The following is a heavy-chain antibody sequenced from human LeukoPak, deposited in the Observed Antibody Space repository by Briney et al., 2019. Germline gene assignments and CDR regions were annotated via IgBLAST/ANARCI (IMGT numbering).Heavy chain of an antibody. CDR3: AKDRVLGYYGSGTPFDY. CDR1: GFTFSSYA. CDR2: ISGSGGST. D-gene: IGHD3-10*01. V-gene: IGHV3-23*01. J-gene: IGHJ4*02. Sequence: GGTLRLSCAASGFTFSSYAMSWVRQAPGKGLEWVSAISGSGGSTYYADSVKGRFTIPRDNSKNTLYLQMNSLRAEDTAVYYCAKDRVLGYYGSGTPFDYWGQGTLVTVSS.